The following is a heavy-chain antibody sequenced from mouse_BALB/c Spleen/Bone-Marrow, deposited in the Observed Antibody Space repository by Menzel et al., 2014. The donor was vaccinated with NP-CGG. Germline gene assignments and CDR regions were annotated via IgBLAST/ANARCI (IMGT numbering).Heavy chain of an antibody. CDR2: IRNKANGYTT. J-gene: IGHJ4*01. CDR3: ARYDGYSDNAMDY. CDR1: GFTFXDYY. D-gene: IGHD2-3*01. V-gene: IGHV7-3*02. Sequence: DVMLVESGGGLVQPGSSLRLSCAPSGFTFXDYYMNWVRQPPGKALEWLGFIRNKANGYTTEFSASVKGRFTISRDNSQSILYLQMNTLRAEDSATYYCARYDGYSDNAMDYWGQGTSVTVSS.